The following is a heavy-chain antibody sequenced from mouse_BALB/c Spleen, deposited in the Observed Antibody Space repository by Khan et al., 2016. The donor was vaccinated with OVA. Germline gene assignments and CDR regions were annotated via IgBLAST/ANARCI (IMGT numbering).Heavy chain of an antibody. V-gene: IGHV5-2*01. Sequence: EVELVESGGGLVQPGESLKLSCESNEYAFPSHDMSWVRETPDKRLELVAVIDRDGGTTYYPDTMERRFIISRDNTKKTLYLQMRSLGSEDTALYYCARAYYRHWYFDVWGAGTTVTVSS. CDR2: IDRDGGTT. J-gene: IGHJ1*01. D-gene: IGHD2-14*01. CDR3: ARAYYRHWYFDV. CDR1: EYAFPSHD.